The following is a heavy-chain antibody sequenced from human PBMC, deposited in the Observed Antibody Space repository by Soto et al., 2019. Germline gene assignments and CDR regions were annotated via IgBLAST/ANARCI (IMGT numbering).Heavy chain of an antibody. CDR1: GGSISSGGYY. V-gene: IGHV4-31*03. D-gene: IGHD6-13*01. J-gene: IGHJ3*02. Sequence: QVQLQESGPGLVKPSQTLSLTCTVSGGSISSGGYYWSWIRQHPGKGLEWIGYIYYSGSTYYNPSLKTRFSISIDTSKHQFSLKLSSVTAADTAVYYCARDSLKQQREANDAFDIWGQGTMVTVSS. CDR2: IYYSGST. CDR3: ARDSLKQQREANDAFDI.